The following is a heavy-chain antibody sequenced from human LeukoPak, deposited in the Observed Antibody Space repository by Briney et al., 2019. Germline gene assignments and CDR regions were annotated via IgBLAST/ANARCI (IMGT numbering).Heavy chain of an antibody. Sequence: SETLSLTCTVSGGSISSYYWSWIRQPAGKGLEWIGRIYTSGSTNYNPSLKSRVTMSVDTSKNQFSLKLSSVTAADTAVYYCARHSLNWGFDAFDIWGQGTMVTVSS. J-gene: IGHJ3*02. CDR2: IYTSGST. D-gene: IGHD7-27*01. V-gene: IGHV4-4*07. CDR3: ARHSLNWGFDAFDI. CDR1: GGSISSYY.